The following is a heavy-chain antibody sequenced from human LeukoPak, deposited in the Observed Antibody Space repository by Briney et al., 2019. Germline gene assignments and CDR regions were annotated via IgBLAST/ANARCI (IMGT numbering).Heavy chain of an antibody. J-gene: IGHJ5*02. D-gene: IGHD3-22*01. V-gene: IGHV1-69*13. CDR1: GGTFSSYA. Sequence: SVKVSCKASGGTFSSYAISWVRQAPGQGLKWMGGIIPIFGTANYAQKFQGRVTITADESTSTAYMELSSLRSEDTAVYYCAASMIVVPYYRAGFDPWGQGTLVTVS. CDR2: IIPIFGTA. CDR3: AASMIVVPYYRAGFDP.